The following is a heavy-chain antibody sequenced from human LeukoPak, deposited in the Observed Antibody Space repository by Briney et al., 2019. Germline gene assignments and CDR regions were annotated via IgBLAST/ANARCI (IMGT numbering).Heavy chain of an antibody. V-gene: IGHV3-30*18. J-gene: IGHJ2*01. Sequence: PGRSLRLSCAASGFTFSSYGMHWVRQAPGKGLEWVAVISYDGSNKYYADSVKGRFTISRDNSKNTLYLQMNSLRAEDTAVYYCAKGFGGYGIYWYFDLWGRGTLVTVSS. CDR1: GFTFSSYG. CDR2: ISYDGSNK. CDR3: AKGFGGYGIYWYFDL. D-gene: IGHD3-16*01.